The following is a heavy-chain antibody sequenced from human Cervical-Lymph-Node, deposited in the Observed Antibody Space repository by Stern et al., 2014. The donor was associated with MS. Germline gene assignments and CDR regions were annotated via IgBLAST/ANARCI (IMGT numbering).Heavy chain of an antibody. CDR1: GYTFSNFW. D-gene: IGHD3-22*01. CDR2: IYPADSDT. J-gene: IGHJ3*01. V-gene: IGHV5-51*01. Sequence: EVQLLESGAEVKKPGESLKISCRTSGYTFSNFWIGWVRQMPGKVLEWMGVIYPADSDTTYSPSFQGQVTISADESISTAYLQWRSLKASDTAMYYCVRRRDSAGYDTFDLWGQGTMLIVSS. CDR3: VRRRDSAGYDTFDL.